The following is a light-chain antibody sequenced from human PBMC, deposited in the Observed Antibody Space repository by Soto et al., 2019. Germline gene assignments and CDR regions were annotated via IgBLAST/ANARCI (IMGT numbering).Light chain of an antibody. V-gene: IGLV2-11*01. Sequence: QSALTQPRSVSGSPGQSVTISCTGASSHYVSWYQQHPGKAPKLMIYDVTKRPSGVPDRFSGSKSGNTASLTISGLQAEDEADYFCCSFAGSYTSYFFGTGTKVTVL. CDR2: DVT. CDR3: CSFAGSYTSYF. J-gene: IGLJ1*01. CDR1: SSHY.